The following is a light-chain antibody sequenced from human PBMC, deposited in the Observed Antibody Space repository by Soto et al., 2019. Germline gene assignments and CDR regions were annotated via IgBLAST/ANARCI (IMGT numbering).Light chain of an antibody. J-gene: IGKJ3*01. Sequence: AIRMTQSPSSLSASTGDRVTITCRASQGISSYLAGYQQKPGKAPKLLIYAACTLQSGVPSRYSGSESGTDVTLTISCLQSEDYATYYCQQYYSYPITFGHGTKVDIK. CDR3: QQYYSYPIT. CDR1: QGISSY. V-gene: IGKV1-8*01. CDR2: AAC.